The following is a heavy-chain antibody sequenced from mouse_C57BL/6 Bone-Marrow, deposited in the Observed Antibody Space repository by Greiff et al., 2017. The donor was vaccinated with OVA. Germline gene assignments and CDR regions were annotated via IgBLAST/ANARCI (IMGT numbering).Heavy chain of an antibody. J-gene: IGHJ1*03. CDR3: ARLLRSYWYFDV. CDR1: GYAFSSSW. D-gene: IGHD1-1*01. CDR2: IYPGDGDT. Sequence: VQLQQSGPELVKPGASVKISCKASGYAFSSSWMNWVKQRPGKGLEWIGRIYPGDGDTNYNGKFKGKATLTADKSSSTAYMQLSSLTSEDSAVYFCARLLRSYWYFDVWGTGTTVTVSS. V-gene: IGHV1-82*01.